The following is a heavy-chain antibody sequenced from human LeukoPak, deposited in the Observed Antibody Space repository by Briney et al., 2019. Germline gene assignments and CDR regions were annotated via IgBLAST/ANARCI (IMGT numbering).Heavy chain of an antibody. CDR2: ISSSSSYI. Sequence: PGGSLRLSCAASGFTFSSYSMNWVRQAPGKGLEWVSSISSSSSYIYYADSVKGRFTISRDNAKNSLYLQMNSLRAEDTAVYYCARDMVSSGWLYDYWGQGTLVTVSS. V-gene: IGHV3-21*01. D-gene: IGHD6-19*01. CDR1: GFTFSSYS. CDR3: ARDMVSSGWLYDY. J-gene: IGHJ4*02.